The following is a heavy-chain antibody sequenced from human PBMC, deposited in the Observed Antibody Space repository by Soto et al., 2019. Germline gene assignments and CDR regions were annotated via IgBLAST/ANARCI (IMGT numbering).Heavy chain of an antibody. Sequence: PGGSLRLSCAASGFTVSSKYMSLVRQAPGKGLEWVSVIWSAGLIYYADSVRGRFTISRDISKNIFYLEMTSLRADDTAVYYCAREAPMAVWAQGTTVTLSS. CDR2: IWSAGLI. CDR3: AREAPMAV. J-gene: IGHJ6*01. V-gene: IGHV3-53*01. CDR1: GFTVSSKY.